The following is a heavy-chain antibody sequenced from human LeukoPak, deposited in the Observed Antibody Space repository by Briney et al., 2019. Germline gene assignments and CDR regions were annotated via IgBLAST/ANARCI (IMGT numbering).Heavy chain of an antibody. CDR1: GFTFSSYA. Sequence: PGRSLRLSCAASGFTFSSYAMHWVRQAPGKGLEWVAVISYDGSNKYYADSVKGRFTISRDNSKNTLYLQMNSLRAEDTAVYYCARVSWLQGRWYYFDYWGQGTLVTVSS. CDR2: ISYDGSNK. V-gene: IGHV3-30*14. J-gene: IGHJ4*02. D-gene: IGHD5-24*01. CDR3: ARVSWLQGRWYYFDY.